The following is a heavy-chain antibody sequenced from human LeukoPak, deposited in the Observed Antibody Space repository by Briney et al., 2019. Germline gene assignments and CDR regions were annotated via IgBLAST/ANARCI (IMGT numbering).Heavy chain of an antibody. CDR3: ARHRVGIYSRNHAFDI. CDR2: IYPGDSDT. V-gene: IGHV5-51*01. J-gene: IGHJ3*02. Sequence: GESLKISCKGSGYTFSSNWIGWVRQMPGKGLEWMGIIYPGDSDTRYSPSFQGQVTISADKSSSTAYLQWSSLKASDTAMYYCARHRVGIYSRNHAFDIWGQGTMVTVSS. D-gene: IGHD1-26*01. CDR1: GYTFSSNW.